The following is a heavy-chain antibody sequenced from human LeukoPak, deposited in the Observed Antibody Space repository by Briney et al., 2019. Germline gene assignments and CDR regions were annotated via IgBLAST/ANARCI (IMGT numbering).Heavy chain of an antibody. CDR1: GYSFTSYW. D-gene: IGHD6-13*01. J-gene: IGHJ4*02. Sequence: GESLHISCKGSGYSFTSYWIGWGRQVSGKGLEWMGIIYPGDSNTIYSPSFQGQVTISADKSISTAYLQWSNLKASDTALYYCARFSYSLAAAADYWGQGTLVTVSS. CDR3: ARFSYSLAAAADY. V-gene: IGHV5-51*01. CDR2: IYPGDSNT.